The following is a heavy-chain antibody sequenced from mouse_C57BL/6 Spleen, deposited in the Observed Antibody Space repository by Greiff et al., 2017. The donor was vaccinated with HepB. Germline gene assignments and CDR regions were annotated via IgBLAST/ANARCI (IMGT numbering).Heavy chain of an antibody. D-gene: IGHD1-1*01. CDR3: ARTYYYGSSPYAMDY. CDR2: IWTGGGT. V-gene: IGHV2-9-1*01. J-gene: IGHJ4*01. Sequence: VKLMESGPGLVAPSQSLSITCTVSGFSLTSYAISWVRQPPGKGLEWLGVIWTGGGTNYNSALKSRLSISKDNAKSQVFLKMNSLQTDDTARYYCARTYYYGSSPYAMDYWGQGTSVTVSS. CDR1: GFSLTSYA.